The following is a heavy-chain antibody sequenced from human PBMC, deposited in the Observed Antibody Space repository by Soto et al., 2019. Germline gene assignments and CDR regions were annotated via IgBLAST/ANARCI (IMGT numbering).Heavy chain of an antibody. CDR3: ARETTGYSYGDFDY. D-gene: IGHD5-18*01. CDR1: GFTFSSYG. J-gene: IGHJ4*02. CDR2: IWYDGSNK. Sequence: VGSLRLSCAASGFTFSSYGMHWVRQAPGKGLEWVAVIWYDGSNKYYADSVKGRFTISRDNSKNTLYLQMNSLRAEDTAVYYCARETTGYSYGDFDYWGQGTLVTVSS. V-gene: IGHV3-33*01.